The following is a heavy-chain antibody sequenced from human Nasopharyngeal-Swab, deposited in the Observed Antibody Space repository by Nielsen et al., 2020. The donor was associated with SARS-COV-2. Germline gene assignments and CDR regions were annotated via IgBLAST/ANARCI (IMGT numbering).Heavy chain of an antibody. D-gene: IGHD5-18*01. CDR1: GFTFSSYA. V-gene: IGHV3-23*01. CDR2: VSGGGDST. Sequence: GESLKISCAASGFTFSSYAMSWVRQAPGKGLEWVSTVSGGGDSTNYADSVKGRFTISRDNAKNSLYLQMNSLRAEDSAVYYCARQRGYTYGDAFDIWGQGTMVTVSS. J-gene: IGHJ3*02. CDR3: ARQRGYTYGDAFDI.